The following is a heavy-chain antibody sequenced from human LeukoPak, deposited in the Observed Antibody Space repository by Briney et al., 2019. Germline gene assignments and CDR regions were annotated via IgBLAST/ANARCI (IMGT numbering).Heavy chain of an antibody. CDR2: ISFHGTDS. Sequence: PGTSLRLSCAASGFTFISYAIHWVRQAPGKGLEWVAVISFHGTDSFYADSVKGRFTISRDNAKNSVYLQMNSLRAEDTAVYYCARVSGDSETRDYYMALWGKGTTVTISS. CDR1: GFTFISYA. V-gene: IGHV3-30*04. D-gene: IGHD4-17*01. J-gene: IGHJ6*03. CDR3: ARVSGDSETRDYYMAL.